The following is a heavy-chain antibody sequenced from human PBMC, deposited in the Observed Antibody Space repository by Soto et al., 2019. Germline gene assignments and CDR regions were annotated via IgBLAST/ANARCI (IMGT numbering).Heavy chain of an antibody. V-gene: IGHV1-46*03. Sequence: ASVKVSCKASGYTFTSYCMHWVRQAPGQGLEWMGIINPSGGSTSYAQKFQGRVTMTRDTSTSTVYMELSSLRSEDTAVYYCARDRSPYTVAGTPPYYYYGMDVWGQGTTVTVSS. CDR3: ARDRSPYTVAGTPPYYYYGMDV. CDR2: INPSGGST. D-gene: IGHD6-19*01. J-gene: IGHJ6*02. CDR1: GYTFTSYC.